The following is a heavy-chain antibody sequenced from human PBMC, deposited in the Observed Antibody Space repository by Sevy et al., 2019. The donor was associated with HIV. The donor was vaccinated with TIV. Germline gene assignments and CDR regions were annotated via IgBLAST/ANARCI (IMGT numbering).Heavy chain of an antibody. Sequence: GGSLRLSCAASGFTFSSYWMSWVRQAPGKGLEWVANIKQDGSEKYYVDSVKGRFTISRDNAKNSLYLQMNGLRAEDTAVYYCARGGIWCSSTSCYGGNWFDPWGQGTLVTVSS. CDR1: GFTFSSYW. CDR2: IKQDGSEK. CDR3: ARGGIWCSSTSCYGGNWFDP. J-gene: IGHJ5*02. D-gene: IGHD2-2*01. V-gene: IGHV3-7*03.